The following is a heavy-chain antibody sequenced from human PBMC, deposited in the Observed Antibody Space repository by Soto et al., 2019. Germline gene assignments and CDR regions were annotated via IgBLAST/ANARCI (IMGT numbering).Heavy chain of an antibody. CDR1: GFTFSSYG. D-gene: IGHD5-12*01. Sequence: GGSLRLSCAASGFTFSSYGMHWVRQAPGKGLEWVAVIWYDGSNKYYADSVKGRFTISRDNSKNTLYLQMNSLRAEDTAVYYCARFGYSGYDLYYYYYMDVWGKGTTVTVSS. V-gene: IGHV3-33*01. J-gene: IGHJ6*03. CDR2: IWYDGSNK. CDR3: ARFGYSGYDLYYYYYMDV.